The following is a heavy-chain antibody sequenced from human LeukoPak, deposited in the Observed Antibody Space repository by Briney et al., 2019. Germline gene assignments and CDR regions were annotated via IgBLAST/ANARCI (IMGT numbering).Heavy chain of an antibody. CDR1: GFTFSSYW. D-gene: IGHD1-20*01. CDR2: IKQDGSEK. V-gene: IGHV3-7*01. Sequence: GGSLRLSCAASGFTFSSYWMSWVRQAPGKGLEWVANIKQDGSEKYYVDSVKGRFTISRDNAKNSLYLQMNSLRAEDTAGYYCARARYNWNGDEAFDIWGQGTMVTVSS. J-gene: IGHJ3*02. CDR3: ARARYNWNGDEAFDI.